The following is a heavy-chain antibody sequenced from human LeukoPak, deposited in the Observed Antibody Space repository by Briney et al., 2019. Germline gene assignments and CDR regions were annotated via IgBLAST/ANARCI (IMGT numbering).Heavy chain of an antibody. CDR3: ARGWSNYYGMDV. V-gene: IGHV4-59*01. CDR1: DGSINSYY. D-gene: IGHD1-26*01. Sequence: SETLSLTCSVSDGSINSYYWNWIRRPPGKGLEWIGYIYYNGNTNYSPSLKSRVTMSVDTSKNLFSLKVSSVTAADTAVYYCARGWSNYYGMDVGGQGTTVTVSS. CDR2: IYYNGNT. J-gene: IGHJ6*02.